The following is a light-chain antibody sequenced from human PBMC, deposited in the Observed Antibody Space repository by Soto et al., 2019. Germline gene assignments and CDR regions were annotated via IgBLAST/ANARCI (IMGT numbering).Light chain of an antibody. CDR3: QQLTDWPPQWT. Sequence: IVLTQSPGTLSLSPLERATLSCRASQSVSSSYLAWYQQKPGQAPRLLIYDASSRATGIPARFSGSGSGTDFTLTISSLEPPDFAVYYWQQLTDWPPQWTFGQGTKVYIK. J-gene: IGKJ1*01. CDR1: QSVSSSY. V-gene: IGKV3D-20*02. CDR2: DAS.